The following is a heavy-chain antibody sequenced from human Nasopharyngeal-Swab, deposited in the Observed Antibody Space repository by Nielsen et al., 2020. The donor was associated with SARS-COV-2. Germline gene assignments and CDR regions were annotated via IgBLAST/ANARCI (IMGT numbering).Heavy chain of an antibody. Sequence: GGSLRLSCAVSGFTFSNYALHWVRQAPGKGLEWLAVISYDGSLKYYANSVKGRFSISRDNSRNTLYLHMNSLTTDDTGMFYCATEGGSTDFNYWGQGTLVTVSS. D-gene: IGHD3-16*01. CDR1: GFTFSNYA. V-gene: IGHV3-30*04. CDR2: ISYDGSLK. J-gene: IGHJ4*02. CDR3: ATEGGSTDFNY.